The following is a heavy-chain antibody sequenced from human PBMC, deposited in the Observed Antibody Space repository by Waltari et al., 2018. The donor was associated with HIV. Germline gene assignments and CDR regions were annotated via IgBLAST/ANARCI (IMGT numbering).Heavy chain of an antibody. CDR1: GGSISSYY. D-gene: IGHD5-12*01. Sequence: QVQLQESGPGLVKPSETLSLTCTVSGGSISSYYWSWIRQPPGKGLEWIGYIYYSGSTNYNPSLKSRVTISVDTSKNQFSLKLSSVTAADTAVYYCARDRGEYSGYAGIRGNYYYYGMDVWGQGTTVTVSS. CDR3: ARDRGEYSGYAGIRGNYYYYGMDV. V-gene: IGHV4-59*01. J-gene: IGHJ6*02. CDR2: IYYSGST.